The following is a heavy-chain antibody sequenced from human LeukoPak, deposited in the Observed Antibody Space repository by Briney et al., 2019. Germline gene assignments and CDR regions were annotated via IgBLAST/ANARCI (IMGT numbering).Heavy chain of an antibody. CDR2: MNPNSGNT. Sequence: ASVKVSCKASGYTFTSYDINWVRQATGQGLEWMGWMNPNSGNTGYAQKFPGRVTMTRNTSISTAYMELSSLRSEDTAVYYCARGYDYVWGSQSPHFDYWGQGTLVTVSS. D-gene: IGHD3-16*01. CDR3: ARGYDYVWGSQSPHFDY. J-gene: IGHJ4*02. V-gene: IGHV1-8*01. CDR1: GYTFTSYD.